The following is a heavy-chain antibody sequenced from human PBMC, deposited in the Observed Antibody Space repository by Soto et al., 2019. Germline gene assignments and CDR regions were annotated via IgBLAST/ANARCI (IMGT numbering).Heavy chain of an antibody. J-gene: IGHJ6*02. D-gene: IGHD4-4*01. CDR2: ISGSGGST. CDR3: AKDRMTTVPHYYYYGMDV. CDR1: GFTFSSYA. V-gene: IGHV3-23*01. Sequence: EVQLLESGGGLVQPGGSLRLSCAASGFTFSSYAMSWVRQAPGKGLEWVSAISGSGGSTYYADSVKGRFTISRDNSKNTLYLKMNSLRAEDTAVYYCAKDRMTTVPHYYYYGMDVWGQGTTVTVSS.